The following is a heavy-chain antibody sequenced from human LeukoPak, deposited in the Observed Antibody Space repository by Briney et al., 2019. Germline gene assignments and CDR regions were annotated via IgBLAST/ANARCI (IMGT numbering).Heavy chain of an antibody. V-gene: IGHV1-8*03. J-gene: IGHJ6*03. D-gene: IGHD5-18*01. CDR1: GYTFTSYD. Sequence: ASVKVSCKASGYTFTSYDINWVRQATGPGLEWMGWMNPNSGNTGYAQKFQGRVTITRNTSISTAYMELSSLRSEDTAVYYCARDNYLVGYSYGTYYYYMDVWGKGTTVTVSS. CDR2: MNPNSGNT. CDR3: ARDNYLVGYSYGTYYYYMDV.